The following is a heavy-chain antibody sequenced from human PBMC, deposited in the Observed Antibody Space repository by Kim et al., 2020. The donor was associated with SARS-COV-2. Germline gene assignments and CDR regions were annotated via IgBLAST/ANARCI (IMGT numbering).Heavy chain of an antibody. CDR1: GGSFSGYY. CDR2: INHSGST. D-gene: IGHD3-16*02. CDR3: ARGLVRRGDYVWGSYRYTSYFDY. Sequence: SETLSLTCAVYGGSFSGYYWSWIRQPPGKGLEWIGEINHSGSTNYNPSLKSRVTISVDTSKNQFSLKLSSVTAADTAVYYCARGLVRRGDYVWGSYRYTSYFDYWGQGTLVTVSS. V-gene: IGHV4-34*01. J-gene: IGHJ4*02.